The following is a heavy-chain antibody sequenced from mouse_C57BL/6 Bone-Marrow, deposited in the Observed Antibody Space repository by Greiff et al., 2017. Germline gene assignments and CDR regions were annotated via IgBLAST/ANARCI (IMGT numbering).Heavy chain of an antibody. CDR2: ISDGGSYT. CDR1: GFTFSSYA. CDR3: ARDLGH. Sequence: EVQLVESGGGLVKPGGSLKLSCAASGFTFSSYAMSWVRQTPEKRLEWVATISDGGSYTYYPDNVKGRFTISRDNAKNNLYLQMSHLKSEDTAMYYCARDLGHWGQGTTLTVSS. D-gene: IGHD3-1*01. V-gene: IGHV5-4*01. J-gene: IGHJ2*01.